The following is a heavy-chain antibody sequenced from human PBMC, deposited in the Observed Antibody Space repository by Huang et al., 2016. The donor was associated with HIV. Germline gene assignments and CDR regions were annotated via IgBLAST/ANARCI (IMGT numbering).Heavy chain of an antibody. V-gene: IGHV5-51*03. CDR1: GYSFTSYW. D-gene: IGHD3-10*01. CDR2: IDPGDSET. Sequence: EVQLVQSGAEVKKPGESLKISCKGSGYSFTSYWIGWVRQMPGKGLEWMGIIDPGDSETRYSRSFQGQVTISANKSISTAYLQWRSRKASDTAMYYCARGGYYYGSGSYWDYWGQGTLVTVSS. CDR3: ARGGYYYGSGSYWDY. J-gene: IGHJ4*02.